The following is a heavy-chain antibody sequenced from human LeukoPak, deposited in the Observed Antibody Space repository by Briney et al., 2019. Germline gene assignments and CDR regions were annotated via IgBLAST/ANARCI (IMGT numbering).Heavy chain of an antibody. CDR1: GYTFTSYD. D-gene: IGHD2-8*01. CDR3: ARAQRDCNNGVCQYYFDY. J-gene: IGHJ4*02. Sequence: ASVKVSCKASGYTFTSYDINWVRQATGQGLEWMGWMNPNSGNTGYAQKFQGRVTITRNTSISTAYMELSSLRPEDTAVYYCARAQRDCNNGVCQYYFDYWGQGTLVTVSS. V-gene: IGHV1-8*01. CDR2: MNPNSGNT.